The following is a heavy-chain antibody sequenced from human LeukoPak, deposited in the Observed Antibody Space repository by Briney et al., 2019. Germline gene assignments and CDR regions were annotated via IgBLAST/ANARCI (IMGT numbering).Heavy chain of an antibody. V-gene: IGHV1-46*01. CDR2: ITPTGGST. D-gene: IGHD4-17*01. CDR1: GYTSTSAY. J-gene: IGHJ6*03. CDR3: ARAPNPSYGDCGDYVAEYYYYYMDV. Sequence: ASVKVSCKASGYTSTSAYMHWVRRAPGQGLEWRGIITPTGGSTSHEQKFQGRVTITADKSTSTAYMELSSLRSEDTAVYYCARAPNPSYGDCGDYVAEYYYYYMDVWGKGTTVTVSS.